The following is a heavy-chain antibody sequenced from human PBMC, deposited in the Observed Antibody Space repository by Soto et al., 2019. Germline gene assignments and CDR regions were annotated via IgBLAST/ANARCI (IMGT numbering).Heavy chain of an antibody. CDR3: ASRLVNVGPGGDDWFDP. J-gene: IGHJ5*02. CDR1: GYSFTSYG. CDR2: ISAYNGNT. V-gene: IGHV1-18*01. Sequence: GESPKISCKGSGYSFTSYGISWVRQAPGQGLEWMGWISAYNGNTNYAQKLQGRVTMTTDTSTSTAYMELRSLRSDDTAVYFCASRLVNVGPGGDDWFDPWGQGTLVTVSS. D-gene: IGHD3-16*02.